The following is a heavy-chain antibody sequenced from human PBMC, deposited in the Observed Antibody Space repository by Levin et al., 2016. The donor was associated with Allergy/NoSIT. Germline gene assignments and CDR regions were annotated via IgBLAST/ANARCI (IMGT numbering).Heavy chain of an antibody. V-gene: IGHV1-46*03. D-gene: IGHD5-18*01. J-gene: IGHJ4*02. Sequence: WVRQAPGQGLEWMGIINPSGGSTSYAQKFQGRVTMTRDTSTSTVYMELSSLRSEDTAVYYCAREDVDTAMALDYWGQGTLVTVSS. CDR2: INPSGGST. CDR3: AREDVDTAMALDY.